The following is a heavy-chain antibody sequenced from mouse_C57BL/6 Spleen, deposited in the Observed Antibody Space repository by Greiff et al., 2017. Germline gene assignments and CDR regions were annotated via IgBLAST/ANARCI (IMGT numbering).Heavy chain of an antibody. J-gene: IGHJ3*01. Sequence: EVQGVESGGGLVKPGGSLKLSCAASGFTFSSYTMSWVRQTPEKRLEWVATISGGGGNTYYPDSVKGRFTISRDNAKNTLYLQMSSLRSEDTALYYCARLGREFAYWGQGTLVTVSA. V-gene: IGHV5-9*01. D-gene: IGHD4-1*01. CDR3: ARLGREFAY. CDR2: ISGGGGNT. CDR1: GFTFSSYT.